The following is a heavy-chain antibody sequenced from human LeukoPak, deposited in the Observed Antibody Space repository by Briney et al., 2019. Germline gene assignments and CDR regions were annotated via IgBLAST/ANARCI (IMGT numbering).Heavy chain of an antibody. V-gene: IGHV3-74*01. CDR3: ARDMYSSRQPWKFDY. D-gene: IGHD6-13*01. Sequence: GGSLRLSCAASGFTFSSYAMSWVRQAPGKGLVLVSRINSDGSSTSYADSAKGRFTIFRDDAKNTLYLQMKSLIADDTAVYYCARDMYSSRQPWKFDYWGQGTLVTVSS. CDR2: INSDGSST. J-gene: IGHJ4*02. CDR1: GFTFSSYA.